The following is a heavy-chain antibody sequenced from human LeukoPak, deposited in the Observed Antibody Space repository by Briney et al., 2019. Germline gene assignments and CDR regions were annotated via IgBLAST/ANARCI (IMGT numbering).Heavy chain of an antibody. D-gene: IGHD3-10*01. CDR3: ARDPAFGAFDI. Sequence: GGSLRLSCAATGFTFSSSWMTWVRQAPGKGLKLVAIINPDGSDKGYAGSVRGRFTISRDNANNSIYLDMSGLRAEDTSVYYCARDPAFGAFDIWGRGTLVTVSS. CDR1: GFTFSSSW. J-gene: IGHJ3*02. CDR2: INPDGSDK. V-gene: IGHV3-7*01.